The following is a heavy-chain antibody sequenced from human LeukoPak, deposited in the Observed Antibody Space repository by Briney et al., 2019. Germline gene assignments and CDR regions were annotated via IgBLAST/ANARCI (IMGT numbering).Heavy chain of an antibody. Sequence: PGGSLRLSCAASGFTFSSYEMNWVRQAPGKGLEWVAVISYDGSNKYYADSVKGRFTISRDNAKNSLYLQMNSLRAEDTAVYYCARGGSTSCYGGEGFCYYYYMDVWGKGTTVTVSS. V-gene: IGHV3-30*04. CDR2: ISYDGSNK. J-gene: IGHJ6*03. CDR1: GFTFSSYE. CDR3: ARGGSTSCYGGEGFCYYYYMDV. D-gene: IGHD2-2*01.